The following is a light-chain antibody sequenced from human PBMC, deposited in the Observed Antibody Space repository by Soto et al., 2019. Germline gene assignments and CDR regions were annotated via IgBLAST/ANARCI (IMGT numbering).Light chain of an antibody. V-gene: IGKV3-20*01. J-gene: IGKJ3*01. CDR2: GAS. Sequence: EIVLTQSPGTLSLSPGERATLSCSASQSVSSSYVAWYQQTPGQAPRLLIYGASSRATGIPDRFSGSASGTDCTLTISRLEPEDFAVYYCQQSGSSPLFTFGPGTKVDIK. CDR1: QSVSSSY. CDR3: QQSGSSPLFT.